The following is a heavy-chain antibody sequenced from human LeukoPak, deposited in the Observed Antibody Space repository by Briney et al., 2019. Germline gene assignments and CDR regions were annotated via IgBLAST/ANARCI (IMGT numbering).Heavy chain of an antibody. Sequence: SVKVSCKASGGTFSSYAISWVRQAPGQGLEWMGGIIPIFGTANYAQKFQGRVTITTDESPSTAYMELSSLRSEDAAVYYCARVHYGAVRKASSYYYMDVWGKGTTVTVSS. CDR3: ARVHYGAVRKASSYYYMDV. D-gene: IGHD4-17*01. CDR1: GGTFSSYA. V-gene: IGHV1-69*05. CDR2: IIPIFGTA. J-gene: IGHJ6*03.